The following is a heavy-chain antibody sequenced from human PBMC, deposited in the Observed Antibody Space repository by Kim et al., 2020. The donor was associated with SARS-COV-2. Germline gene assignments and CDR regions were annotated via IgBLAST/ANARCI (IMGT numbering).Heavy chain of an antibody. CDR1: GFTFSSYS. CDR3: ARDPGIAAAGSGVRYFDY. Sequence: GGYLRLSCAASGFTFSSYSMNWVRQAPGKGLEWVSYIGTSGVSMYYADSVKGRFTISRDNVKNSLYLQMDSLRDEDTAVYYCARDPGIAAAGSGVRYFDYWGQGTLVTVSS. J-gene: IGHJ4*02. D-gene: IGHD6-13*01. V-gene: IGHV3-48*02. CDR2: IGTSGVSM.